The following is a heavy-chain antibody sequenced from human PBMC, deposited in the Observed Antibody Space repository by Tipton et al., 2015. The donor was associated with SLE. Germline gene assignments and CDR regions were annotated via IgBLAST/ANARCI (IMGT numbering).Heavy chain of an antibody. D-gene: IGHD3-3*01. J-gene: IGHJ3*02. CDR3: ATVYRPVGETSDDFWSGYSGPLDI. V-gene: IGHV3-11*04. CDR1: GGSISSYY. CDR2: ISSSGSTI. Sequence: GLVKPSETLSLTCTVSGGSISSYYWSWIRQPPGKGLEWISHISSSGSTIYYAGSVLGRFTISRDNAKNSLHLQMNSLRAEDTAVYFCATVYRPVGETSDDFWSGYSGPLDIWGQGTMVTVSS.